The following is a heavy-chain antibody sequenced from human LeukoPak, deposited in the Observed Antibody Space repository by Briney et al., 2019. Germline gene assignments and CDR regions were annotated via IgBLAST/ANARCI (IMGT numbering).Heavy chain of an antibody. D-gene: IGHD5-24*01. CDR2: VNPSSGGT. CDR3: ATSEISTIKNFDD. V-gene: IGHV1-2*02. Sequence: GASVKVSCKASGYSFTAYYIHWVRQAPAQGLEWMGWVNPSSGGTNFAEKFQGRVTMTRDTSISTAYMELSRLRSDDTAVYYCATSEISTIKNFDDWGQGTLVTVSS. J-gene: IGHJ4*02. CDR1: GYSFTAYY.